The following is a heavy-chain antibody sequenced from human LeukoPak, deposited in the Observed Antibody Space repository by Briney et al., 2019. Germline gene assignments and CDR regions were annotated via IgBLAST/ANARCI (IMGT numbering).Heavy chain of an antibody. CDR1: GGSFSGYY. J-gene: IGHJ5*02. CDR2: INHSGST. D-gene: IGHD2-15*01. Sequence: SETLSLTCAVYGGSFSGYYWSWIRQPPGKGLEWIGEINHSGSTNYNPSLKSRVTISVDTSKNQFSLKLSSVTAADTAVYYCARLRRYCSGGSCYSNWFDPWGQGTLVTVSS. V-gene: IGHV4-34*01. CDR3: ARLRRYCSGGSCYSNWFDP.